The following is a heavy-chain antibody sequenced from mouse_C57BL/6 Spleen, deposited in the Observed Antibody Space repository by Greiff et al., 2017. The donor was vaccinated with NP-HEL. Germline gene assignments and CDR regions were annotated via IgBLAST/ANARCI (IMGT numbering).Heavy chain of an antibody. CDR1: GFTFTDYY. CDR2: IRNKANGYTT. J-gene: IGHJ4*01. V-gene: IGHV7-3*01. CDR3: ARGDYGNFYYAMDY. Sequence: EVKVVESGGGLVQPGGSLSLSCAASGFTFTDYYMSWVRQPPGKALEWLGFIRNKANGYTTEYSASVKGRFTISRDNSQSILYLQMNALRAEDSATYYCARGDYGNFYYAMDYWGQGTSVTVSS. D-gene: IGHD2-1*01.